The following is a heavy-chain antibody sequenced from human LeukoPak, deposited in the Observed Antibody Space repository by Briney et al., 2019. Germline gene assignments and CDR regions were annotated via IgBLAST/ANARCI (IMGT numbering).Heavy chain of an antibody. CDR2: ISYDGSNK. CDR3: AKGGGIWGTAGY. D-gene: IGHD3-16*01. Sequence: PGGSLRLSCAASGFTFSNNGMHWVRQAPGKGLEWVAVISYDGSNKYYVDSVKGRFTISRDNSKNTLYLQMNSLRPEDTAVYYCAKGGGIWGTAGYWGQGTLVTVSS. V-gene: IGHV3-30*18. J-gene: IGHJ4*02. CDR1: GFTFSNNG.